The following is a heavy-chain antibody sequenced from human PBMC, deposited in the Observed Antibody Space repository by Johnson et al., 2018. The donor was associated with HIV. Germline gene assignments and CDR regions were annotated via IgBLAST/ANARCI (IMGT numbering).Heavy chain of an antibody. CDR2: ISSSGNTI. V-gene: IGHV3-11*04. CDR1: GFTFSGYY. J-gene: IGHJ3*02. CDR3: ARGRIGYSSSGHAFDI. Sequence: QVHLVESGGGLVKPGGSLRLSCAASGFTFSGYYMRWIRQAPGKGLEWVSYISSSGNTIYYADSVKGRFTISRDNAKNSVYLQMNSLRVEDTAVYYCARGRIGYSSSGHAFDIWGQGKMGTVSS. D-gene: IGHD2-2*01.